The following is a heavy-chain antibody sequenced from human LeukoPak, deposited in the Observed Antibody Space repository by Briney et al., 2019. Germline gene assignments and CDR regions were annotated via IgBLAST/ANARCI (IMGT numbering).Heavy chain of an antibody. J-gene: IGHJ3*02. V-gene: IGHV3-64*01. Sequence: GGSLRLSCAASGFTFSSYAMHWVRQAPGKGLEYVSAISSNGGSTYYANSVKGRFTISRDNSKNTLYLQMGSLRAEDMAVYYCVRDRYDLLTGYNDAFDIWGQGTMVTVSS. CDR1: GFTFSSYA. CDR2: ISSNGGST. D-gene: IGHD3-9*01. CDR3: VRDRYDLLTGYNDAFDI.